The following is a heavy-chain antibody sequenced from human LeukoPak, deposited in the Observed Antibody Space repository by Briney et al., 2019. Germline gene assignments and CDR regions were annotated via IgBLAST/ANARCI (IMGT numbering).Heavy chain of an antibody. Sequence: GGSLRLSCAASGITFSNAWMSWVRQAPGKGLEWVGRIKSKTDGGTTDYAAPVKGRFTISRDDSKNTLYLQMNSLKTEDTAVYYCTTDPYGVAVAGTFDYWGQGTLVTVSS. CDR1: GITFSNAW. V-gene: IGHV3-15*01. CDR2: IKSKTDGGTT. CDR3: TTDPYGVAVAGTFDY. J-gene: IGHJ4*02. D-gene: IGHD6-19*01.